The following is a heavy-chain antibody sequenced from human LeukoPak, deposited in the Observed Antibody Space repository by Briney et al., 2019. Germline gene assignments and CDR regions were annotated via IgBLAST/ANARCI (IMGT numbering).Heavy chain of an antibody. D-gene: IGHD3-22*01. V-gene: IGHV3-74*01. CDR2: ITPDGSGT. Sequence: GGSLRLSCAASGFTFSSYWMHWVRQAPGKGLVWVARITPDGSGTSYADSVRGRFTVSRENAKNTLYLQMNSLRAEDTAVYYCAKDHVITMIVVVTTGGYFQHWGQGTLVTVSS. CDR3: AKDHVITMIVVVTTGGYFQH. J-gene: IGHJ1*01. CDR1: GFTFSSYW.